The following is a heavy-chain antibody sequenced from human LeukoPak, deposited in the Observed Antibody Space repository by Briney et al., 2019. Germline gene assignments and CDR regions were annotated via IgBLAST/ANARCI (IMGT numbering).Heavy chain of an antibody. Sequence: ASVKVSCKASGYTFTGYYMHWVRQAPGQGLEWMGWINPNSGGTNYAQKFQGRVTMTRDTSISTAYMELSRLRSDDTAVYYCARFGYSYGYRYYYYMDVWGKGTTVTVSS. V-gene: IGHV1-2*02. D-gene: IGHD5-18*01. CDR1: GYTFTGYY. CDR3: ARFGYSYGYRYYYYMDV. J-gene: IGHJ6*03. CDR2: INPNSGGT.